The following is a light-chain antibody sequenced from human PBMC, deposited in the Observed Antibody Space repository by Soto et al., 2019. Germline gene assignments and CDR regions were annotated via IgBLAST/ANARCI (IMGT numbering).Light chain of an antibody. Sequence: EIVWAESPAPLSLSPGERVTLSCRASQSVSSYLAWYQQKPGQGPRLLIYGASSRATGIPDRFSGSGCGTDFTLTIRRRLPEEFAAYYCQQYCSPYPWTFGQGTKVDIK. V-gene: IGKV3-20*01. J-gene: IGKJ1*01. CDR1: QSVSSY. CDR3: QQYCSPYPWT. CDR2: GAS.